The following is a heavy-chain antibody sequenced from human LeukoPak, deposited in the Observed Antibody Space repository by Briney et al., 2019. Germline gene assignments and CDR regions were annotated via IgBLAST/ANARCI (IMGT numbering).Heavy chain of an antibody. J-gene: IGHJ6*02. V-gene: IGHV3-30*18. Sequence: GGSLRLSCAASGFTFSSYGMHWVRQAPGKGLEWVAVISYDGSNKYYADSVKGRFTISRDNSKNTLYLQMNSLRAEDTAVYYCAKVAIAVASYYYYGMDVWGQGTTVTVSS. D-gene: IGHD6-19*01. CDR2: ISYDGSNK. CDR3: AKVAIAVASYYYYGMDV. CDR1: GFTFSSYG.